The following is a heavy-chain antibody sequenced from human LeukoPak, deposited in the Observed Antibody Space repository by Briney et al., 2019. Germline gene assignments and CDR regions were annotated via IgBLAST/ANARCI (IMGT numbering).Heavy chain of an antibody. Sequence: SETLSLTCTVSGGSISDSYWSWIRQPPGKGLEWIGKIHDSGITNYNPSLKSRVTFSVDTSKKQFSLNLNSVTAADTAVYYCARGGYMSNWFEHWGQGTPVTVSS. V-gene: IGHV4-59*01. D-gene: IGHD5-12*01. CDR3: ARGGYMSNWFEH. CDR2: IHDSGIT. CDR1: GGSISDSY. J-gene: IGHJ5*02.